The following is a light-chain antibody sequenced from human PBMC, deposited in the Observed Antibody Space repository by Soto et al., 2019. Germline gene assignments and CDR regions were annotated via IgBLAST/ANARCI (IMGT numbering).Light chain of an antibody. J-gene: IGLJ2*01. CDR2: KNN. CDR3: AAWDDSLNGVL. Sequence: QSVLTQPPSASGTPGQRVTISCSGSSSNIGSNTVNWYQQLLGTAPKFLIYKNNQRPSGVPDRFSGSKSGTSASLAISGLQSEDEADYYCAAWDDSLNGVLFGGGTKLTVL. V-gene: IGLV1-44*01. CDR1: SSNIGSNT.